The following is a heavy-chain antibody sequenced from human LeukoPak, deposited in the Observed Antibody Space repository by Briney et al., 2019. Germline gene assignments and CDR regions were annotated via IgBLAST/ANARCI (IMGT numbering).Heavy chain of an antibody. V-gene: IGHV4-61*02. CDR1: GGSMSSGSY. CDR2: IYSSGST. Sequence: PSETLSLTSTVSGGSMSSGSYWTWTRQPAGKGLEWIGLIYSSGSTNYNPSLKSRVTISLDLSRNQFSLKLNSVTAADSAVYYCVREFGDWGQGTLVTVS. CDR3: VREFGD. J-gene: IGHJ4*02.